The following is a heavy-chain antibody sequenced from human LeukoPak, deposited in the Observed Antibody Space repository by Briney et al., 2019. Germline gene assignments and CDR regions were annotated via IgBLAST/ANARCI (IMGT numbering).Heavy chain of an antibody. CDR1: GYTLTELS. CDR3: ATDLSSSGSYYEVHY. J-gene: IGHJ4*02. D-gene: IGHD1-26*01. CDR2: FDPEDGET. V-gene: IGHV1-24*01. Sequence: ASVKVSCKVSGYTLTELSMHWVRQAPGKGLEWMGGFDPEDGETTYAQKFQGRVTMTEDTSTDTAYMELSSLRSEDTAVYYCATDLSSSGSYYEVHYWGQGTLVTVSS.